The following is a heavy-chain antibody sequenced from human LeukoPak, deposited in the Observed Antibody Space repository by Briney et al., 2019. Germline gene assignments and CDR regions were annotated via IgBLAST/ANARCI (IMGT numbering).Heavy chain of an antibody. CDR1: GGSISSGDYY. V-gene: IGHV4-39*01. D-gene: IGHD3-16*01. CDR2: IYYSGST. CDR3: ARPSNTFGGVYYFDY. Sequence: TSETLSLTCTVSGGSISSGDYYWRWIRQPPGKGLEWIGSIYYSGSTYYNPSLKSRVTISVDTSKNQFSLKLSSVTAADTAVYYCARPSNTFGGVYYFDYWGQGTLVTVSS. J-gene: IGHJ4*02.